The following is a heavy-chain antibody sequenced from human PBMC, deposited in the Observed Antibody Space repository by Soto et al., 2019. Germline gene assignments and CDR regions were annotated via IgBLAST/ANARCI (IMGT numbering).Heavy chain of an antibody. V-gene: IGHV1-69*08. Sequence: QVQLEQSGTEVKKPGSSVKVSCKASGGTFSTSTFTWVRQAPGQGLEWMGRIIPIFGTGDYGPKFQGRVLITADKSTSTVYMELSGLKVEDTAVFFCVRNAPIGSVFSGYDAIDSWGQGNLVTVSS. CDR3: VRNAPIGSVFSGYDAIDS. J-gene: IGHJ4*02. CDR2: IIPIFGTG. CDR1: GGTFSTST. D-gene: IGHD5-12*01.